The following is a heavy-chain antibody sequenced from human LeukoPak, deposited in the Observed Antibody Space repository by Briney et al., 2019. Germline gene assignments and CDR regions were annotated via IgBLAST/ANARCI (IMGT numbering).Heavy chain of an antibody. CDR1: GFTFRTSG. CDR3: ARDPGSGYEEHFDY. CDR2: ISYDGSNK. V-gene: IGHV3-30*03. J-gene: IGHJ4*02. Sequence: GGSLRLSCAASGFTFRTSGMNWVRQAPGKGLEWVAVISYDGSNKYYADSVKGRFTISRDNSKNTLYLQMNSLRAEDTAVYYCARDPGSGYEEHFDYWGQGTLVTVSS. D-gene: IGHD5-12*01.